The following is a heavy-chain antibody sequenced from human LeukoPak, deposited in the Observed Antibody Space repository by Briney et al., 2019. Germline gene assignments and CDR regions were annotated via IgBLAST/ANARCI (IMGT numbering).Heavy chain of an antibody. CDR3: ARDQLQLERGGWFDP. D-gene: IGHD1-1*01. V-gene: IGHV1-69*13. CDR1: GGTFSSYA. Sequence: SVKVSCKASGGTFSSYAISWVRQAPGQGLEWMGGIIPIFGTANYAQKFQGRVTITADESTSTAYMELSSLRSEDTAVYYCARDQLQLERGGWFDPWGQGALVTVSS. CDR2: IIPIFGTA. J-gene: IGHJ5*02.